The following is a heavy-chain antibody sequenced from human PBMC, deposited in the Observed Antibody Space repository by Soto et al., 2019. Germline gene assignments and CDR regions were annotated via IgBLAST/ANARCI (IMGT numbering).Heavy chain of an antibody. CDR2: IIPIFGTA. J-gene: IGHJ6*02. CDR3: ARDWMGVAGTFLQRYYGMDV. CDR1: GGTFSSYA. Sequence: GASVKVSCKASGGTFSSYAISWVRQAPGQGLEWMGGIIPIFGTANYAQKFQGRVTITADESTSTAYMELSSLRSEDTAVYYCARDWMGVAGTFLQRYYGMDVWGQGTTVTVSS. V-gene: IGHV1-69*13. D-gene: IGHD6-19*01.